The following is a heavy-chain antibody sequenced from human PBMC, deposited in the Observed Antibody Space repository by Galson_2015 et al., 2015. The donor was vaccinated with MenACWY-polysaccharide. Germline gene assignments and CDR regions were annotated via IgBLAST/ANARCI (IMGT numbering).Heavy chain of an antibody. CDR2: IKQDGGDK. V-gene: IGHV3-7*01. CDR1: GFTFRSYW. J-gene: IGHJ4*02. Sequence: SLRLSCAASGFTFRSYWMSWVRQAPGKGLEWVANIKQDGGDKYYVDSVKGRFTISRDNARNSLYLQMNSLRAEDTAVYYCARGPEWAYLDDWGQGTLVTVSS. D-gene: IGHD3-3*01. CDR3: ARGPEWAYLDD.